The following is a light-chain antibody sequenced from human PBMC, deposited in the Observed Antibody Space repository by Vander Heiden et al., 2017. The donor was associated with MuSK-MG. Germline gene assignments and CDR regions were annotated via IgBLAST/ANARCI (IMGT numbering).Light chain of an antibody. CDR2: GSS. V-gene: IGKV3-15*01. J-gene: IGKJ4*01. Sequence: EIVMTQSPATLSVSPGERATLSCRASQSVGGDVAWYQRKPGQAPRLLIYGSSTRATGIPARFSGSGSGTEFTLTISSLQSEDFGVYYCQHYTNWPLTFGGGTKVEIK. CDR1: QSVGGD. CDR3: QHYTNWPLT.